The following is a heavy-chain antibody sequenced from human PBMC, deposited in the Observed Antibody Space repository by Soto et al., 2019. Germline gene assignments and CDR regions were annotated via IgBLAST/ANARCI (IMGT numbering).Heavy chain of an antibody. CDR3: ARDSLGIVVVPAAMWDGGDY. Sequence: PGGSLRLSCAASGFTFSSYSMNWVRQAPGKGLEWVSYISSSSSTIYYADSVKGRFTISRDNAKNSLYLQMNSLRAEDTAVYYCARDSLGIVVVPAAMWDGGDYWGQGTLVTVSS. D-gene: IGHD2-2*01. J-gene: IGHJ4*02. V-gene: IGHV3-48*01. CDR1: GFTFSSYS. CDR2: ISSSSSTI.